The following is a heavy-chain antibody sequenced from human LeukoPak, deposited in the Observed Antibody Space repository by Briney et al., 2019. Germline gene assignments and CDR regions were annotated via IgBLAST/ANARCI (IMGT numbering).Heavy chain of an antibody. CDR1: GFTFSSYS. CDR2: ISSSSSYI. V-gene: IGHV3-21*01. J-gene: IGHJ5*02. CDR3: ARSIVKWLRAQGFDP. D-gene: IGHD5-12*01. Sequence: GGSLRLSCAASGFTFSSYSMNWVRQAPGKGLEWVSSISSSSSYIYYADSVKGRFTISRDNAKNSLYLQMNSLRAKDTAVYYCARSIVKWLRAQGFDPWGQGTLVTVSS.